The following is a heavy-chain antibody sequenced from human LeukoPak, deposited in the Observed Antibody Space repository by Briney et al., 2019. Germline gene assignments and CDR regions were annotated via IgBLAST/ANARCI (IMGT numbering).Heavy chain of an antibody. CDR1: GYTFTGYY. Sequence: ASVKVSCKASGYTFTGYYMHWVRQAPGQGLEWMGWINPNSGGTNYAQKFQGRVTMTRDTSISTAYMELSRLRSDDTAVYYCARETTVTTYHFDYWGQGTLVTVSS. V-gene: IGHV1-2*02. CDR2: INPNSGGT. CDR3: ARETTVTTYHFDY. J-gene: IGHJ4*02. D-gene: IGHD4-17*01.